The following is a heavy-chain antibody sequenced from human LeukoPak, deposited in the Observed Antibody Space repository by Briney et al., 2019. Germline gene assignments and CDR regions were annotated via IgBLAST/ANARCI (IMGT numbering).Heavy chain of an antibody. V-gene: IGHV3-7*03. J-gene: IGHJ6*02. CDR2: INHNGNVN. CDR1: GFIFSDVW. CDR3: ARGGGLDV. D-gene: IGHD3-16*01. Sequence: GGSLRLSCAASGFIFSDVWMNWVRQAPGKGLEWVASINHNGNVNYYVDSVKGRFTISRDNAKNSLYLQMSNLRAEDTAVYFCARGGGLDVWGQGATVTVSS.